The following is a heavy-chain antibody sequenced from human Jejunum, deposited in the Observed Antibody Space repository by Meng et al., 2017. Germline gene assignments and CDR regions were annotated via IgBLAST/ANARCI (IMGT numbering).Heavy chain of an antibody. D-gene: IGHD5-12*01. J-gene: IGHJ4*02. CDR2: ISYNEGDT. Sequence: GESLKISCAASGFTLSRYSMHWVRQTPGKGLEYVSAISYNEGDTFYASSVEGRFTIPRDSSKDTLFLQMGRLRAEDMAMYYCVSVGLSGSFDQWGQGTLVTVSS. CDR1: GFTLSRYS. V-gene: IGHV3-64*01. CDR3: VSVGLSGSFDQ.